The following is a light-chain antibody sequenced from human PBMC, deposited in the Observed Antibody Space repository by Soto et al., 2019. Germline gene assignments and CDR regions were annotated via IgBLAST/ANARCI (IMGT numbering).Light chain of an antibody. CDR2: EVS. J-gene: IGLJ3*02. CDR1: NSDVGGYNY. V-gene: IGLV2-14*01. CDR3: NSYTRSNTLAWV. Sequence: QSALTQPASVSGSPGQSITISCIGTNSDVGGYNYVSWYQQHPGEAPKLMIYEVSNRPSGVSNRFSGSKSGNTAFLTISGLRAEDEADYYCNSYTRSNTLAWVFGGGTKLTVL.